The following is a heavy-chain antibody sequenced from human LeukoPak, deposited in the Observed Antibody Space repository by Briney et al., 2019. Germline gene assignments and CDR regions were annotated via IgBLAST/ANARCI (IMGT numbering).Heavy chain of an antibody. CDR2: IYSGGST. Sequence: GGSLRLSCAASGFTVSSNYMSWVRQAPGKGLEWVSVIYSGGSTYYADSVKGRFTISRDNSKNTLYLQMNSLRAEDTAVYYCALVMTTAYYYYYYGMDVWGQGTTVTVSS. CDR3: ALVMTTAYYYYYYGMDV. D-gene: IGHD4-11*01. J-gene: IGHJ6*02. CDR1: GFTVSSNY. V-gene: IGHV3-66*01.